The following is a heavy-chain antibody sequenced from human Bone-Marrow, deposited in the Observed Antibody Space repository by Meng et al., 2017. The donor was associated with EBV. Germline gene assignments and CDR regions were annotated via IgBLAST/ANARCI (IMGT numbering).Heavy chain of an antibody. D-gene: IGHD3-10*01. CDR2: INPNSGGT. Sequence: QVQWLQSGAEVTKPGAYVKVSCKASGYTFTGYYMHWVRHAPGQGLEWMGRINPNSGGTNYAQKFQGRVTMTRDTSISTAYMELSRLRSDDTAVYYCARDLVRGVYNWFDPWGQGTLVTVSS. CDR1: GYTFTGYY. V-gene: IGHV1-2*06. CDR3: ARDLVRGVYNWFDP. J-gene: IGHJ5*02.